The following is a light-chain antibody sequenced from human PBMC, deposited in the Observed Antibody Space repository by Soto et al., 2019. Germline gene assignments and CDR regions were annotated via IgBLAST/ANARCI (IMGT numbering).Light chain of an antibody. J-gene: IGLJ1*01. CDR3: CSYAGSCIFV. CDR1: SSDIGNYNY. Sequence: QSALTQPRSVSGSPGQSVTISCTGTSSDIGNYNYVSWYQQYPGKAPKLIIYDVSKRPSGIPDRFFGSKFGNTASLTISGLQAEDEADYYCCSYAGSCIFVFGTGTKVTVL. V-gene: IGLV2-11*01. CDR2: DVS.